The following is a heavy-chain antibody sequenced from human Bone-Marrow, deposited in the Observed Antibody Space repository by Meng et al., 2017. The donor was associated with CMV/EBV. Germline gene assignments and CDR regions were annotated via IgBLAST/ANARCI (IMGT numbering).Heavy chain of an antibody. Sequence: LSLTCAASGFTFSSYAMHWVRQAPGKGLEWVAVISYDGSNKYYADSVKGRFTISRDNSKNTLYLQMNSLRAEDTAVYYCASDSTTGTGRGAFDIWGQGTMVTVSS. V-gene: IGHV3-30-3*01. D-gene: IGHD1-1*01. CDR2: ISYDGSNK. CDR1: GFTFSSYA. CDR3: ASDSTTGTGRGAFDI. J-gene: IGHJ3*02.